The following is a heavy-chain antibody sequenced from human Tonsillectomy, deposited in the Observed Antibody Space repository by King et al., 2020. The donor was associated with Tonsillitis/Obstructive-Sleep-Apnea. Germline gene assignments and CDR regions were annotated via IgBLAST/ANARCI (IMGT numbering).Heavy chain of an antibody. CDR3: ARVGGFDWFGRDPRFDY. Sequence: QLVQSGAEVKKPGASVKVSCKASGYTFTSYGISWVRQAPGQGLEWMGWISVYNGNTNYERKLQGRVTMTTDTSTSTAYMELRSLRSDDTAVYYCARVGGFDWFGRDPRFDYWGQGTLVTVSS. J-gene: IGHJ4*02. CDR1: GYTFTSYG. CDR2: ISVYNGNT. V-gene: IGHV1-18*01. D-gene: IGHD3-9*01.